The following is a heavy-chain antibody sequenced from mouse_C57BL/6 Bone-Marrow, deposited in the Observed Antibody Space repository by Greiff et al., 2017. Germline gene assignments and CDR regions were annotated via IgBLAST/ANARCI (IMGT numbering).Heavy chain of an antibody. CDR2: IYPGSGST. V-gene: IGHV1-55*01. D-gene: IGHD6-1*01. J-gene: IGHJ4*01. Sequence: QVQLQQSGAELVKPGASVKMSCKASGYTFTSYWITWVKQRPGQGLEWIGDIYPGSGSTNYNEKFKSKATLTVDTSSSTAYMQLSSLTSEDSAVYYCAREGSHSDAMDYRGQGTSVTVSS. CDR1: GYTFTSYW. CDR3: AREGSHSDAMDY.